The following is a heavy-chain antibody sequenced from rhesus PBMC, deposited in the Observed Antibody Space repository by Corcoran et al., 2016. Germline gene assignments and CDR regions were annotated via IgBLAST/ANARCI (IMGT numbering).Heavy chain of an antibody. CDR1: GFTFGSYG. Sequence: EVQLVESGGGLVQPGGSLRLSCAASGFTFGSYGMHWARQAPGKGLEWVSAINTGGGSTWYTDSVKGRFTIYRENAKKTRYLQMDSLRAEDTAVDYCATGTRNAFDVWGQGLRVTVSS. J-gene: IGHJ3*01. CDR3: ATGTRNAFDV. V-gene: IGHV3-8*01. D-gene: IGHD3-9*01. CDR2: INTGGGST.